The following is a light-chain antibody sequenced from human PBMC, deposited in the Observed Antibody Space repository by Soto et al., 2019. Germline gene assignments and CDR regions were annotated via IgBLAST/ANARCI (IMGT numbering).Light chain of an antibody. CDR2: KVS. J-gene: IGKJ5*01. CDR1: QSLVHSEGIAY. Sequence: DVEMTQSPLSLPVTLEQRASISCRSNQSLVHSEGIAYFSWFQQRPGRSPRRLIYKVSNRDSRVPASFSGSGSGTDFALKISRVEAEDVGVYYCMQGTHWPITFGQGTRLEIK. CDR3: MQGTHWPIT. V-gene: IGKV2-30*02.